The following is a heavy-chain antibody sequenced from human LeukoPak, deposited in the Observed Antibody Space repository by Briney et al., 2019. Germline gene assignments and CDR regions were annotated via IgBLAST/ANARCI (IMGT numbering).Heavy chain of an antibody. CDR3: ARGLRYFDWLLDY. CDR1: GFTFSSYW. Sequence: PGGSLRLSCAAPGFTFSSYWMSWVRQAPGKGLEWVANIKQDGSEKYYVDSVKGRFTISRDNAKNSLYLQMNSLRAEGTAVYYCARGLRYFDWLLDYWGQGTLVTVSS. J-gene: IGHJ4*02. D-gene: IGHD3-9*01. V-gene: IGHV3-7*03. CDR2: IKQDGSEK.